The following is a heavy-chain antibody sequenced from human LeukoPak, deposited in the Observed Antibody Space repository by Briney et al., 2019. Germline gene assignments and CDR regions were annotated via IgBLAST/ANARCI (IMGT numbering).Heavy chain of an antibody. V-gene: IGHV4-38-2*02. CDR1: GFSISSGFY. D-gene: IGHD3-10*01. Sequence: SSETLSLTCTVSGFSISSGFYWGWIRQPPGKGLEWIASIYSSGSTYYSPSLKSRVTISVDTSKNQFSLKLSSVTAADTAVYYCATVAITMVRGVIMRNWFDPWGQGTLVTVSS. J-gene: IGHJ5*02. CDR2: IYSSGST. CDR3: ATVAITMVRGVIMRNWFDP.